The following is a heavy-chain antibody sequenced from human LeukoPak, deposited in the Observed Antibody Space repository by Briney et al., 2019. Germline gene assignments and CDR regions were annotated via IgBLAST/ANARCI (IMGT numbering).Heavy chain of an antibody. Sequence: SETLSLTCTVSGGSISSSSYSWSWIRQPAGKGLEWIGRIYAYGSGITNYNPSLKSRVTISVDTSKNHFSLKLTSVTAADTAMYFCARQFSPGAFDIWGQGTMVTVSS. CDR2: IYAYGSGIT. J-gene: IGHJ3*02. D-gene: IGHD2/OR15-2a*01. CDR3: ARQFSPGAFDI. CDR1: GGSISSSSYS. V-gene: IGHV4-61*02.